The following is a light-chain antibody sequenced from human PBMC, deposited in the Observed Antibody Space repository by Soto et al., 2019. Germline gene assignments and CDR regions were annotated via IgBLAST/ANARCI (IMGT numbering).Light chain of an antibody. CDR3: SSDTTSSTVV. Sequence: QSALTQPASISGSPGQSITISCTGTNSDVGGYNYVSWPQQYPGKAPKLMIYDVDNRPSGVSYRFSGSKSGKTPSLTISWLQAEDEADYYCSSDTTSSTVVFGGGTKVTVL. CDR1: NSDVGGYNY. V-gene: IGLV2-14*01. CDR2: DVD. J-gene: IGLJ2*01.